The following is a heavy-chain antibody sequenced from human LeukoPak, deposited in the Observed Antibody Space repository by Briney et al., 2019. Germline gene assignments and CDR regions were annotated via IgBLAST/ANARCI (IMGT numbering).Heavy chain of an antibody. CDR1: GYTFTGYY. Sequence: ASVKVSCKASGYTFTGYYMHWVRQAPGQGLEWMGWINPNSGGTNYAQKFQGRVTMTRDTSISTAYMELSRLRSDDTAVYYCARVPAGYSSSWYVYWGQGTLVNVSS. CDR2: INPNSGGT. V-gene: IGHV1-2*02. J-gene: IGHJ4*02. D-gene: IGHD6-13*01. CDR3: ARVPAGYSSSWYVY.